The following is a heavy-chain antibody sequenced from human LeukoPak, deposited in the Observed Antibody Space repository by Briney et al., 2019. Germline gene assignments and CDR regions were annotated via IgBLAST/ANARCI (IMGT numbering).Heavy chain of an antibody. J-gene: IGHJ6*02. CDR1: GFTFSNYD. Sequence: PGGSLRLSCAASGFTFSNYDMHWVRQAPGKGLEWVAVISYDGTNKYYADSVKGRFTISRDNSKNTLHLQMNSLRAEDTAVYYCARDRRVGVTTVSNGMDVWGQGTTVTVSS. V-gene: IGHV3-30*03. CDR3: ARDRRVGVTTVSNGMDV. D-gene: IGHD1-26*01. CDR2: ISYDGTNK.